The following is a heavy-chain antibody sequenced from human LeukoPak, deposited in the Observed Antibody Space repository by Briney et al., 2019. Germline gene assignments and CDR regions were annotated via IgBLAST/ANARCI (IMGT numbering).Heavy chain of an antibody. Sequence: GGSLRLSCAASGFTFSSYWMHWVRQAPGKGLVWVSRINSDGSSTSYADSVKGRFTISRDNAKNTLYLQMNSLRAEDTAVYYCARDPIPSRDGYTHGWYFDLWGRGTLVTVSS. J-gene: IGHJ2*01. V-gene: IGHV3-74*01. CDR3: ARDPIPSRDGYTHGWYFDL. CDR2: INSDGSST. CDR1: GFTFSSYW. D-gene: IGHD5-24*01.